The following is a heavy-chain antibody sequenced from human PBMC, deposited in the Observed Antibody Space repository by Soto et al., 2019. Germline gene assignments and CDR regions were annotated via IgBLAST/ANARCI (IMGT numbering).Heavy chain of an antibody. Sequence: PGGSLRLSCAASGFTFSSYAMHWVRQAPGKGLEWVAVISYDGSNKYYADSVKGRFTISRDNSKNTLYLQMNSLRAEDTAVYYCARDLVTYYGILTGYYMDYWGQGTLVTVSS. CDR3: ARDLVTYYGILTGYYMDY. CDR2: ISYDGSNK. CDR1: GFTFSSYA. D-gene: IGHD3-9*01. J-gene: IGHJ4*02. V-gene: IGHV3-30*04.